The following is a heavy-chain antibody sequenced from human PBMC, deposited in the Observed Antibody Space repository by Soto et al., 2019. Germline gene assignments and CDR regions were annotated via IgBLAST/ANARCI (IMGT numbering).Heavy chain of an antibody. CDR1: GFTFSTYA. D-gene: IGHD3-16*02. CDR2: ITASGSST. CDR3: ARIVPLDY. V-gene: IGHV3-23*01. Sequence: GGSLRLSCAASGFTFSTYAMHWVRQAPGKGLEWVSAITASGSSTYYGSSVKGRFTISRDNSKNTVYLQMNSLRVDDTAVYYCARIVPLDYWGQGTLVTVSS. J-gene: IGHJ4*02.